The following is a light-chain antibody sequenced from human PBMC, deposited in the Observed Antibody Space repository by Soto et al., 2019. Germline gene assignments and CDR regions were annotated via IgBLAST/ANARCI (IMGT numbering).Light chain of an antibody. CDR2: EVN. Sequence: QSALTQPASLSGSPGQSVTISCSGTTSDFVNYNYVSWYQHHPGKAPQLILFEVNNRPSGVSSRFSGSKSGNTASLIISGLQAEDEAYYYCSSYTVSTDVVFGGGTKLTVL. V-gene: IGLV2-14*01. CDR1: TSDFVNYNY. CDR3: SSYTVSTDVV. J-gene: IGLJ2*01.